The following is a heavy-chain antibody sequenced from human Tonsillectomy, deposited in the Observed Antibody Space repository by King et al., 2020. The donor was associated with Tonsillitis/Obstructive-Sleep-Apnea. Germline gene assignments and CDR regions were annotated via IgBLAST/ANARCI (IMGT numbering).Heavy chain of an antibody. CDR1: HGSISGYY. J-gene: IGHJ4*02. V-gene: IGHV4-59*01. CDR3: ARVGGGDYVGDFDY. CDR2: IHYSGST. D-gene: IGHD4-17*01. Sequence: QLQESGPGLVKPSETLSLSCTVSHGSISGYYWTWIRQPPGEGLEWIGYIHYSGSTHYNLSLKSRVTMSVDTSKNQFSLRLSSLTVADTAVYYCARVGGGDYVGDFDYLGQGTLVTVSS.